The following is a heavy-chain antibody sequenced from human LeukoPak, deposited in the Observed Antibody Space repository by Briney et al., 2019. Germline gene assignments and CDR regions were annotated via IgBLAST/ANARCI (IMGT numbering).Heavy chain of an antibody. CDR3: AREIFCSGSYPDF. D-gene: IGHD3-10*02. Sequence: PSGGSLRLSCAASGFAFNTYAMHWVRQAPGQGLEWVALIWHDGSHKFYSNSVRGQFTISRDNSKNTVSLQMNNLRPEDTAVYYCAREIFCSGSYPDFWGQGTLVTVSS. J-gene: IGHJ4*02. CDR1: GFAFNTYA. CDR2: IWHDGSHK. V-gene: IGHV3-33*01.